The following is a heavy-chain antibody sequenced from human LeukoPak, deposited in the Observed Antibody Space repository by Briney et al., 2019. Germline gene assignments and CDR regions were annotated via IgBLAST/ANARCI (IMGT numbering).Heavy chain of an antibody. CDR2: IYSGGST. V-gene: IGHV3-66*01. CDR1: GLTFSSYA. Sequence: GGSLRLSCAAPGLTFSSYAMSWVRQAPGKGLEWFSVIYSGGSTYYADSVKGRFTISRDNSKNTLYLQMNSLRAEDTAVYYCARDPQASSGLGYWXQGTLVTVSS. D-gene: IGHD3-22*01. J-gene: IGHJ4*02. CDR3: ARDPQASSGLGY.